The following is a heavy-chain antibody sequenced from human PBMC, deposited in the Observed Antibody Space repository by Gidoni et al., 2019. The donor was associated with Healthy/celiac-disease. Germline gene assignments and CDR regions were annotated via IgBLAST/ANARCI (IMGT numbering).Heavy chain of an antibody. V-gene: IGHV3-23*01. CDR2: ISGSGGST. Sequence: EVQLLESGGGLVQPGGSRRLSCAASGFTFRRYAMSWVRQAPGKGLELVSAISGSGGSTYYADSVKGRFTISRDNSKNTLYLQMNSLRAEDTAVYYCATPLIYCGGDCYSFFDYWGQGTLVTVSS. CDR3: ATPLIYCGGDCYSFFDY. D-gene: IGHD2-21*02. J-gene: IGHJ4*02. CDR1: GFTFRRYA.